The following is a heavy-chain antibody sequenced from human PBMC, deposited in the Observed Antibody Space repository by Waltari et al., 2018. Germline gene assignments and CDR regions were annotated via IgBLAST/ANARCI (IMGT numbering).Heavy chain of an antibody. CDR3: ASNYGSGTEDY. D-gene: IGHD3-10*01. CDR1: GFTFSSYS. J-gene: IGHJ4*02. CDR2: ISSSSSYI. V-gene: IGHV3-21*01. Sequence: EVQLVESGGGLVKPGGSLRLSCAASGFTFSSYSMNWVRQAPGKGVGWGSSISSSSSYIYYADSVKGRFTISRDNAKNSLYLQMNSLRAEDTAVYYCASNYGSGTEDYWGQGTLVTVSS.